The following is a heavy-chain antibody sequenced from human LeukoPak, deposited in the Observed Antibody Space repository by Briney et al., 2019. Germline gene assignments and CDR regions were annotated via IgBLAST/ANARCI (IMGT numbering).Heavy chain of an antibody. J-gene: IGHJ4*02. CDR3: ARSGYIFDY. V-gene: IGHV4-34*01. CDR2: INHSGST. D-gene: IGHD6-13*01. Sequence: PSETLSLTCAVYGGSFSGYYWSWIRQPPGKGLEWIGEINHSGSTNYNPPLKSRVTISVDTSKNQFSLKLSSVTAADTAVYYCARSGYIFDYWGQGTLVTVSS. CDR1: GGSFSGYY.